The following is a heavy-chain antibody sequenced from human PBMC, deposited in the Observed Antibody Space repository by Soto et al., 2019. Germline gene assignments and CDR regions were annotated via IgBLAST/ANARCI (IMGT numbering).Heavy chain of an antibody. D-gene: IGHD3-10*01. CDR3: AHSEEATVGLWFSFDP. Sequence: QITLKESGPTLVKPTQTLTLTCTFSGFSLSTSGVGVGWIRQPPGKALEWLALIYWDDDKRYSPSLKSRLTITKDTSKHQVVLTMTNMDPVDTATYYCAHSEEATVGLWFSFDPWGQGTLVTVSS. CDR2: IYWDDDK. V-gene: IGHV2-5*02. CDR1: GFSLSTSGVG. J-gene: IGHJ5*02.